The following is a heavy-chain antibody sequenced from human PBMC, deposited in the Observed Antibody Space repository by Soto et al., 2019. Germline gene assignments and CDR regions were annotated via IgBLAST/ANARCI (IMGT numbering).Heavy chain of an antibody. CDR1: GGSVNTGYYY. Sequence: PSETLSLTCSVSGGSVNTGYYYWSWIRQPPGKGLEWIGYISRNGNTYHNPSLKSRVTISVDTSKNQFSLKLSSVTAADTAVYYCARGVIHWGQGTLVTRLL. D-gene: IGHD2-21*01. J-gene: IGHJ4*02. V-gene: IGHV4-30-4*01. CDR3: ARGVIH. CDR2: ISRNGNT.